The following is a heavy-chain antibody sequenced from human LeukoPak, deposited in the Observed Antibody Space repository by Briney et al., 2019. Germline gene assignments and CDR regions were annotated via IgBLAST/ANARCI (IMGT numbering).Heavy chain of an antibody. CDR3: AKGLNYYGSGSPHPYYFDY. V-gene: IGHV3-23*01. CDR1: GFTFSSYA. J-gene: IGHJ4*02. Sequence: PGGSLRLSCAASGFTFSSYAMSWVRQAPGKGLEWVSAISGSGGSTYYADSVRGRFTISRDNSKNTLYLQMNSLRAEDTAVYYCAKGLNYYGSGSPHPYYFDYWGQGTLVTVSS. CDR2: ISGSGGST. D-gene: IGHD3-10*01.